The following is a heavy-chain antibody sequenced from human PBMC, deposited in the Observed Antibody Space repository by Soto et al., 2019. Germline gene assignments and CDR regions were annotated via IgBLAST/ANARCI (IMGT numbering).Heavy chain of an antibody. Sequence: QVQVVQSGVEVRRPGSSVKVSCKASGDTFKNCVSSWVRQAPGQGLEWMGGIIPLFGTTDFAQRFQGRLTITTEESTTTAYMELSRLRSEDTATYYCAAELGFGKLSVVWGQGTTVIVSS. D-gene: IGHD3-10*01. CDR3: AAELGFGKLSVV. V-gene: IGHV1-69*01. CDR2: IIPLFGTT. J-gene: IGHJ6*02. CDR1: GDTFKNCV.